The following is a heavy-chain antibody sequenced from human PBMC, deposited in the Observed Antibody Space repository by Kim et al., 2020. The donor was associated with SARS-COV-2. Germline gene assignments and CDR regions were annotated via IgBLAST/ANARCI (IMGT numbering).Heavy chain of an antibody. D-gene: IGHD2-2*01. Sequence: RFTISRDNAKNSLYLKMNSLRAEDTAVYYCAREYCSSTSCYYYYYGMDVWGQGTTVTVSS. J-gene: IGHJ6*02. V-gene: IGHV3-11*05. CDR3: AREYCSSTSCYYYYYGMDV.